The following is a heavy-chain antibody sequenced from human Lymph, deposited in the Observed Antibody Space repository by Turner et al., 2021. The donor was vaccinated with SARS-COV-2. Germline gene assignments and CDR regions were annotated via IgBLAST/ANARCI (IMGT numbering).Heavy chain of an antibody. CDR1: GFTFDDYA. V-gene: IGHV3-43*02. Sequence: EVQLVESGGGVVQPGGSLRLSFPASGFTFDDYAMHWVRQAPGKGLEWVSLISGDGGSTYYADSVKGRFTISRDDSKNSLYLQINSLRTEDTALYYCAKEGLSGRRLQFVPYFAYWGQGTLVSVSS. D-gene: IGHD5-12*01. CDR2: ISGDGGST. J-gene: IGHJ4*02. CDR3: AKEGLSGRRLQFVPYFAY.